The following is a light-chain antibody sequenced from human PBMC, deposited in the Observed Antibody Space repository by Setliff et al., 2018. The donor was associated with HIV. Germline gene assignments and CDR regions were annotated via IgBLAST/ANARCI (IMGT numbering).Light chain of an antibody. J-gene: IGLJ1*01. CDR2: EVR. CDR1: SSDVGGYSY. V-gene: IGLV2-14*01. CDR3: SSYAITNTLP. Sequence: QSALTQPASVSGPPGQSITISCTGTSSDVGGYSYVSWYQQHPGEAPKLIISEVRNRPSGVSNRFSGSKSGNTASLTISGLQAEDEADYYCSSYAITNTLPFGTGTKVTVL.